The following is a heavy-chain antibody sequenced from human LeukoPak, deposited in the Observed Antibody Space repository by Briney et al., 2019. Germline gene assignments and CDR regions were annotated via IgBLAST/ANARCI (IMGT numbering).Heavy chain of an antibody. V-gene: IGHV4-34*01. J-gene: IGHJ3*02. D-gene: IGHD2-15*01. CDR1: GVSFSGYY. CDR3: ATQRVVLAFDI. Sequence: SETRSLTGAVYGVSFSGYYWSWIRQPPGKGREWIGEINHSGSTNYNPSLKSRVTISVDTSKNQFSLKLSSVTAADTAVYYCATQRVVLAFDIWGQGTMVTVSS. CDR2: INHSGST.